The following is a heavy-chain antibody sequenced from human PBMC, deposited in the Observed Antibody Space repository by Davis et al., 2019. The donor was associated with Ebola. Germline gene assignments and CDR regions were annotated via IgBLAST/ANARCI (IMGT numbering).Heavy chain of an antibody. Sequence: GESLKISCAASGFTFSDSAMHWVRQASGKGLEWVGRIRSKANTYATIYAASVKGRFIISRDDSKNTAYLQMNGLKTEDTAVYYCTSRGDGYNFFDYWGQGTLVTVSS. CDR1: GFTFSDSA. V-gene: IGHV3-73*01. J-gene: IGHJ4*02. CDR3: TSRGDGYNFFDY. D-gene: IGHD5-24*01. CDR2: IRSKANTYAT.